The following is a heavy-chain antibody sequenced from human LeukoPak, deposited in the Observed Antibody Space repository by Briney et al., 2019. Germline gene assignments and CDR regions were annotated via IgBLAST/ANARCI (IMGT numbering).Heavy chain of an antibody. D-gene: IGHD6-13*01. CDR1: GGSISSYY. CDR3: ARVLGIAAAGRKGNWFDP. CDR2: IYYSGST. Sequence: SETLSLTCTVSGGSISSYYWSWIRQPPGKGLEWIGYIYYSGSTNYNPSLKSRVTISVDTSKNQFSLKLSSVTAADTAVYYCARVLGIAAAGRKGNWFDPWGQGTLVTVSS. J-gene: IGHJ5*02. V-gene: IGHV4-59*01.